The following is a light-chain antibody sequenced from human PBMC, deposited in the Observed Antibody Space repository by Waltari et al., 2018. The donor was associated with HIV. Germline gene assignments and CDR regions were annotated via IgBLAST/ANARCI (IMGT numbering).Light chain of an antibody. CDR3: QSYDSSLSVWV. V-gene: IGLV1-40*01. J-gene: IGLJ3*02. CDR2: GNS. CDR1: SSNIRAASD. Sequence: QSVLTQPPSVSGAPGQRVTISCTGISSNIRAASDFHWYQQLPGTAPKLLIYGNSNRPSGVPDRFSGSNSGTSASLAITGLQAEDEADYYCQSYDSSLSVWVFGGGTKLTVL.